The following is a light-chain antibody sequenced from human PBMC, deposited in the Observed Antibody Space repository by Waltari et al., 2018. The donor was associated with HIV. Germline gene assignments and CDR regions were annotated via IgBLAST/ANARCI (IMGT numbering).Light chain of an antibody. V-gene: IGLV1-44*01. J-gene: IGLJ3*02. CDR1: SSNIGSNT. Sequence: QSALTQPPSASGTPGQRVTISCSGSSSNIGSNTVNWYQQLPGTAPKLLIYSNNPRPSGVPDRFSGSKSGTSASLAISGLQSEDEADYYCAAWDDSLNGWVFGGGTKLTVL. CDR2: SNN. CDR3: AAWDDSLNGWV.